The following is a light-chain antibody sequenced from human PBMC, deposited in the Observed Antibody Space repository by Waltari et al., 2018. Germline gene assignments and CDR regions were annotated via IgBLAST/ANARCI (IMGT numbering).Light chain of an antibody. V-gene: IGKV3-11*01. J-gene: IGKJ5*01. CDR2: GAS. Sequence: EIVLTQSPATLSLSPGERATLSCRASQSVSSYLVWYQQKPGQTPRLLIYGASNRATGIPARFSGSGSGTDFTLTISSLESEDFAVYYCHQRSNWPITFGQG. CDR1: QSVSSY. CDR3: HQRSNWPIT.